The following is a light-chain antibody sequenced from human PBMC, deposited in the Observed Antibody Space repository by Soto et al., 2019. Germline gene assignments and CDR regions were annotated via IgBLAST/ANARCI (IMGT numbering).Light chain of an antibody. CDR3: ATWDRSLSVYVL. CDR1: SSNVGSNY. Sequence: QSVLTQPPSVSAAPGQKVTISCSGSSSNVGSNYVSWYQQLPGTAPKLLIYDNNKRPSGIPDRFSGSKSGTSATLDITGLHTGAEAEYYCATWDRSLSVYVLFGGGTKLTVL. V-gene: IGLV1-51*01. J-gene: IGLJ2*01. CDR2: DNN.